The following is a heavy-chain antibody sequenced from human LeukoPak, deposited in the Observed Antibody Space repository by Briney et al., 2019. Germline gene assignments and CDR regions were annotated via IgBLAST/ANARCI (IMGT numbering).Heavy chain of an antibody. Sequence: SETLSLTCTVSGGSISSGSYYWSWIRQPAGKGLEWIGRIYTSGSTNYNPSLKSRVTISVDTSKNQFSLKLSSVTAPDTAVYYCARFIVVVVAGMDYFDYWGQGTLVTVSS. CDR3: ARFIVVVVAGMDYFDY. CDR1: GGSISSGSYY. J-gene: IGHJ4*02. V-gene: IGHV4-61*02. D-gene: IGHD2-15*01. CDR2: IYTSGST.